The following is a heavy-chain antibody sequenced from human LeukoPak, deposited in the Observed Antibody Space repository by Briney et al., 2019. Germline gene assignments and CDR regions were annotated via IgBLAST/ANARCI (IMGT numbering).Heavy chain of an antibody. D-gene: IGHD3-22*01. CDR1: GGSISSYY. V-gene: IGHV4-59*08. Sequence: SETLSLTCTVSGGSISSYYWSWIRQPPGQGLEWIGYIYYSGSTNYNPSLKSRVTISVDTSKNQFSLKLSSVTAADTAVYYCARQGVVTTTGALDIWGQGTMLTVSS. CDR3: ARQGVVTTTGALDI. J-gene: IGHJ3*02. CDR2: IYYSGST.